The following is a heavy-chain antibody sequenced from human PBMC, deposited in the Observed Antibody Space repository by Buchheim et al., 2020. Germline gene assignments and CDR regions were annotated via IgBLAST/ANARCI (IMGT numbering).Heavy chain of an antibody. V-gene: IGHV3-48*01. D-gene: IGHD1-26*01. CDR3: ARDDIVGALRAFDY. CDR1: GFTFSSYS. CDR2: INNSESI. Sequence: EVQLVESGGGSAQPGGSLRLSCIASGFTFSSYSMNWVRQAPGKGLEWVSYINNSESIYYADSVKGRFAISRDNAKNSLYLQMNSLRAEDTAVYYCARDDIVGALRAFDYWGQGIL. J-gene: IGHJ4*02.